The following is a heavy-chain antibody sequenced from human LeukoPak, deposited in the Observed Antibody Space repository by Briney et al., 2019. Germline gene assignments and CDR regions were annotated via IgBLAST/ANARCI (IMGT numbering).Heavy chain of an antibody. J-gene: IGHJ4*02. D-gene: IGHD1-1*01. CDR2: ISYDGSNK. CDR3: AKHRTADY. V-gene: IGHV3-30*04. Sequence: GGSLRLSCAASGFTFSSYAMHWVRQAPGKGLDWVAVISYDGSNKYYADSVKGRFTISRDNSKNTLYLQMNSLRAEDTAVYYCAKHRTADYWGQGTLVTVSS. CDR1: GFTFSSYA.